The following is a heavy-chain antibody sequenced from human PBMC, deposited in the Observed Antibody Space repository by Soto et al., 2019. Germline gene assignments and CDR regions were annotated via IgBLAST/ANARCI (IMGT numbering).Heavy chain of an antibody. CDR3: VSSRTAIYGDAFDV. J-gene: IGHJ3*01. CDR2: IYDSGST. CDR1: GDSISSYF. Sequence: SETLSLTCSVSGDSISSYFMNWIRQPPGEGLEWIGCIYDSGSTDYNPSLKSRVTISLDTSKKQFSLRLNSVTAADTAVYYCVSSRTAIYGDAFDVWGQGTMVTV. V-gene: IGHV4-59*03. D-gene: IGHD2-21*02.